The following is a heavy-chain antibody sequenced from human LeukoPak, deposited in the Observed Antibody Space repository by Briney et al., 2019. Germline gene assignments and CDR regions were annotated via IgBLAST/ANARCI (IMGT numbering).Heavy chain of an antibody. D-gene: IGHD3-22*01. V-gene: IGHV3-30-3*01. CDR1: GFTFRTYA. CDR2: VSNDGSNK. CDR3: ARDSHYYDPGGYYSRGEYYHHGMDP. Sequence: GSLRLSCAVSGFTFRTYAMHWVRQAPGKGLEWVAVVSNDGSNKYYAASVQGRFTISIDNSSISLHLQRNSLRAEHTAVYYCARDSHYYDPGGYYSRGEYYHHGMDPWGQGTPVTASS. J-gene: IGHJ5*02.